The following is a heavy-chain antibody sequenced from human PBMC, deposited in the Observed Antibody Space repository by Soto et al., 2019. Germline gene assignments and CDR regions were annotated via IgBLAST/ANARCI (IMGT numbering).Heavy chain of an antibody. Sequence: SETLSLTCSVSDDSTTGDAYYWGWIRQPPGKGLEWLGSIYYSGYTYYNPSLKSRVTISVDRSRNQFSLNLRSVTAADTAVYYCVSGTSFYDVLTGYYVDRWFDPWGQGTLVTVSS. V-gene: IGHV4-39*01. J-gene: IGHJ5*02. CDR2: IYYSGYT. CDR1: DDSTTGDAYY. D-gene: IGHD3-9*01. CDR3: VSGTSFYDVLTGYYVDRWFDP.